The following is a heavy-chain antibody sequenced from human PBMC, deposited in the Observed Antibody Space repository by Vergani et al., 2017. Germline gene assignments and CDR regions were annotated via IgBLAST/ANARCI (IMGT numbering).Heavy chain of an antibody. Sequence: EVQVVESGGGLVQPGGSLRLSCAASGFIFSDHYMDWVRQAPGKGLEWVSSVSGSSATPYYADSVKGRFIISRDNSKNTLHLQMNSLRADDTAVYYCTKGSRGYTGYFFDYWGQETLATVSS. CDR2: VSGSSATP. V-gene: IGHV3-23*04. CDR1: GFIFSDHY. CDR3: TKGSRGYTGYFFDY. D-gene: IGHD5-12*01. J-gene: IGHJ4*02.